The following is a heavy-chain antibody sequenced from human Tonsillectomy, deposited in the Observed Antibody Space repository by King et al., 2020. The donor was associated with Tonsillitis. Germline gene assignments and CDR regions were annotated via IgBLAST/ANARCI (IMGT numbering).Heavy chain of an antibody. V-gene: IGHV4-59*08. CDR1: GGSISSDY. J-gene: IGHJ6*03. CDR3: ARRRYYYDISDYHYYYYMDV. Sequence: QLQESGPGLVKPSEILSLTCTVSGGSISSDYWSWIRQPPGKGLEWIGYIYYSGSTNYNPSLKSRVTMSVDTPKNQFSLKLSSVTAADTAVYYCARRRYYYDISDYHYYYYMDVWGKGTTVTVSS. CDR2: IYYSGST. D-gene: IGHD3-22*01.